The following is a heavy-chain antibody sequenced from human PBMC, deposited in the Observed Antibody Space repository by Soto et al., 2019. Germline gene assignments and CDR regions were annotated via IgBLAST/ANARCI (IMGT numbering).Heavy chain of an antibody. CDR3: ARDKRAAHGGNYLYYYYGMDV. Sequence: ASVKVSCKASGYTFTGYYMHWVRQAPGQGLEWMGWINPNSGGTNYAQKFQGWVTMTRDTSISTAYMELSRLRSDDTAVYYCARDKRAAHGGNYLYYYYGMDVWGQGTTVTVSS. V-gene: IGHV1-2*04. D-gene: IGHD4-4*01. J-gene: IGHJ6*02. CDR1: GYTFTGYY. CDR2: INPNSGGT.